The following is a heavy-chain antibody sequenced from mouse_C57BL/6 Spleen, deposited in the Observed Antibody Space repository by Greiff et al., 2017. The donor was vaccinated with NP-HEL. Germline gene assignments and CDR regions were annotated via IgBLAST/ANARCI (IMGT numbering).Heavy chain of an antibody. CDR3: ARHYDYDEDAPWFAY. V-gene: IGHV1-69*01. Sequence: VQLQQPGAELVMPGASVKLSCKASGYTFTSYWMHWVKQRPGQGLEWIGEIDPSDSYTNYNQKFKGKSTLTVDKSSSTAYMQLSSLTSEDSAVYYCARHYDYDEDAPWFAYWGQGTLVTVSA. CDR2: IDPSDSYT. J-gene: IGHJ3*01. CDR1: GYTFTSYW. D-gene: IGHD2-4*01.